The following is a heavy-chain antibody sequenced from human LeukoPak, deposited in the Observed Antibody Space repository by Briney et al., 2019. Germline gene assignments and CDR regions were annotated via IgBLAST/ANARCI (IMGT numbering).Heavy chain of an antibody. D-gene: IGHD3-3*01. CDR1: GYSFTSYW. Sequence: GESLKISCKGSGYSFTSYWIGWVRQMPGKGLEWMGIIYPGDSDTRYSPSFQGQVTISADKSISTAYLQWSSLKASDTAMYYCARLQDCWSGYPEWGNCFDPWGQGTLVTVSS. V-gene: IGHV5-51*01. J-gene: IGHJ5*02. CDR2: IYPGDSDT. CDR3: ARLQDCWSGYPEWGNCFDP.